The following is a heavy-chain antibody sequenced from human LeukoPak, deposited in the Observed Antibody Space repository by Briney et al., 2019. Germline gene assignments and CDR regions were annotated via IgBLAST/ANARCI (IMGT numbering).Heavy chain of an antibody. Sequence: GGSLRLSCAASGFTVSNNYMTWVRQAPGKGLEWVSLIYSGGSTYYADSVKGRFTISRDNSKNTVYLQMNSLRAEDTAVYYCARNITVTRWGYWGQGTLVTVSS. CDR1: GFTVSNNY. D-gene: IGHD3-16*02. CDR2: IYSGGST. CDR3: ARNITVTRWGY. J-gene: IGHJ4*02. V-gene: IGHV3-66*01.